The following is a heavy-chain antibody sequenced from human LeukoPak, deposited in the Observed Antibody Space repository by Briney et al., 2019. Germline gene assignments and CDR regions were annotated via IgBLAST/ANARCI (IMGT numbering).Heavy chain of an antibody. CDR3: ATSGGKLSPRSFDH. Sequence: GASVKVSCKASGYTFTGYYMHWVRQAPGQGLEWMGWINPNSGGTNYAQKFQGRVTMTRDTSISTAYMELSRLRSDDTAVYYCATSGGKLSPRSFDHWGQGTLVTVSS. CDR2: INPNSGGT. J-gene: IGHJ4*02. D-gene: IGHD3-10*01. V-gene: IGHV1-2*02. CDR1: GYTFTGYY.